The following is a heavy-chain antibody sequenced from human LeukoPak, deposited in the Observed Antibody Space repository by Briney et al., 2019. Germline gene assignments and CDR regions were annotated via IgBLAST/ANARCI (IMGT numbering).Heavy chain of an antibody. CDR3: AREEGIAAAGSPFDP. D-gene: IGHD6-13*01. CDR2: ISSSSSYI. Sequence: GGSLRLSCAASGFTFSSYSMNWVRQAPGKGLEWVSSISSSSSYIYYADSVKGRFTISRDNAKNSLYLQMNSLRAEDTAVYYCAREEGIAAAGSPFDPWGQGTLVTVSS. CDR1: GFTFSSYS. J-gene: IGHJ5*02. V-gene: IGHV3-21*01.